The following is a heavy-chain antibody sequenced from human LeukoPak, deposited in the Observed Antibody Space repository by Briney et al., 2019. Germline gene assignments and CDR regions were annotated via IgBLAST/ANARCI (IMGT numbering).Heavy chain of an antibody. Sequence: ASVKASCKASGYTFTSYAMHWVRQAPGQRLEWMGWINAGNGNTKYSQKCQGRVTITRDTSASTTYMELRSLRSDDTAVYYCARGGSRLATYGTFDIWGQGTMVTVSS. CDR1: GYTFTSYA. CDR3: ARGGSRLATYGTFDI. V-gene: IGHV1-3*01. D-gene: IGHD1-26*01. CDR2: INAGNGNT. J-gene: IGHJ3*02.